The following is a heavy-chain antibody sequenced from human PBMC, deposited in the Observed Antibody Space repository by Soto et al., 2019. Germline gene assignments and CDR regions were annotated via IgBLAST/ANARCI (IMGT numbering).Heavy chain of an antibody. CDR1: GASITQYY. J-gene: IGHJ4*02. CDR3: ARESAAAGQSDY. D-gene: IGHD6-13*01. V-gene: IGHV4-4*08. Sequence: PSETLSLTCTVSGASITQYYWNWIRQSPGKGLEWIVSVSSTGSTVYNPSLTSRVTVSLDTSKNQFSLTLNSVTAADTAVYYCARESAAAGQSDYWGQGTLVTVSS. CDR2: VSSTGST.